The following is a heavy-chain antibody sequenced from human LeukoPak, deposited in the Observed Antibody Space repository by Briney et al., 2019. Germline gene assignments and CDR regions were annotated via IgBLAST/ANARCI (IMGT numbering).Heavy chain of an antibody. V-gene: IGHV3-23*01. J-gene: IGHJ6*02. D-gene: IGHD3-22*01. CDR1: GFTFSSYA. CDR2: ISGSGGST. CDR3: AKWITYYYDSSLDGMDV. Sequence: GSLRLSCAASGFTFSSYAMSWVRRAPGKGLEWVSAISGSGGSTYYADSVKGRVTISRDNSKNTLYLQMNSLRAEDTAVYYCAKWITYYYDSSLDGMDVWGQGTTVTVSS.